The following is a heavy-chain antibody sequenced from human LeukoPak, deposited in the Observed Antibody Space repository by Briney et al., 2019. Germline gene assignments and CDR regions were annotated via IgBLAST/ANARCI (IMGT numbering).Heavy chain of an antibody. V-gene: IGHV3-30*18. D-gene: IGHD1-14*01. Sequence: GGSLRLSCAASGFTFSSYSMNWVRQAPGKGLEWVAVISYDGSNKYYADSVKGRFTISRDNSKNTLYLQMNSLRAEDTAVYYCAKHHEGSFDYWGQGTLVTVSS. CDR2: ISYDGSNK. CDR1: GFTFSSYS. CDR3: AKHHEGSFDY. J-gene: IGHJ4*02.